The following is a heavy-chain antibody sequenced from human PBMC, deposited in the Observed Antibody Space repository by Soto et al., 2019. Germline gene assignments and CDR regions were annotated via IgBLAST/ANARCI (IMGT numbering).Heavy chain of an antibody. D-gene: IGHD3-16*02. CDR2: ISAYNGNT. J-gene: IGHJ3*02. V-gene: IGHV1-18*01. CDR3: ARDFKRDDYIWGSSRHDAFDI. CDR1: GYTFTSYG. Sequence: QVQLVQSGAEVKKPGASVKVSCKASGYTFTSYGISWVRQAPGQGLEWMGWISAYNGNTNYAQKLQGRVTMTTDTSTSTGQMELRSLRSDDTAVYYCARDFKRDDYIWGSSRHDAFDIWGQGTMVTVSS.